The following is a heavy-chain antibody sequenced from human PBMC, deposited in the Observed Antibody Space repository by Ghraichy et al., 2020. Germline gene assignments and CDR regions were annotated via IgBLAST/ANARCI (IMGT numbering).Heavy chain of an antibody. CDR3: AKLDGFREIYYYGMDV. CDR2: ITVSGGST. D-gene: IGHD3-10*01. V-gene: IGHV3-23*01. Sequence: GGSLRLSCAASGFTFSSYAMNWVRQTPGKGLEWVSGITVSGGSTSYADSVKGRFTISRDDSKNTLYLQMSSLRAEDTAVYYCAKLDGFREIYYYGMDVWGQGTTVIVSS. J-gene: IGHJ6*02. CDR1: GFTFSSYA.